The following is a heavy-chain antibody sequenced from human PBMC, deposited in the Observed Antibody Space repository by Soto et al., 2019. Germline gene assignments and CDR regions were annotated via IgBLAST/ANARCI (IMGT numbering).Heavy chain of an antibody. J-gene: IGHJ4*02. D-gene: IGHD3-22*01. CDR2: ISSSSSYI. CDR3: ARDLGDSSGYYPIDY. Sequence: PGGSLRLSCAASGFTFSIYSMNWVRQAPGKGLEWVSSISSSSSYIYYADSVKGRFTISRDNAKNSLYLQMNSLRAEDTAVYYCARDLGDSSGYYPIDYWGQGTLVTVSS. V-gene: IGHV3-21*04. CDR1: GFTFSIYS.